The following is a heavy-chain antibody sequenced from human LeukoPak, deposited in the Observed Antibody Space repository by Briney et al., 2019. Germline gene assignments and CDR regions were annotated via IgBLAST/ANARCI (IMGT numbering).Heavy chain of an antibody. Sequence: GGFLRLSCAASGFTFNTYEMNWVRQAPGKGVEWVAYISGSGHDINYSESAKGRFTISRDNAKNSLYLQMSSLRAEDTAVYYCARDGYCSGGSCYKGRFDYWGQGTLVTVSS. V-gene: IGHV3-48*03. CDR3: ARDGYCSGGSCYKGRFDY. CDR1: GFTFNTYE. D-gene: IGHD2-15*01. J-gene: IGHJ4*02. CDR2: ISGSGHDI.